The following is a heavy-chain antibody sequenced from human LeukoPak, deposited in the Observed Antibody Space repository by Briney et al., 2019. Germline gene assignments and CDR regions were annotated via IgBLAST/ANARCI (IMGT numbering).Heavy chain of an antibody. V-gene: IGHV3-53*05. J-gene: IGHJ4*02. CDR1: GFTVSSNY. CDR2: IYSGGST. CDR3: ARGWVETSSWEEYFDY. Sequence: GGSLRLSCAASGFTVSSNYMSWVRQAPGKGLEWVSVIYSGGSTYYADSVKGRFTISRDNSKNTLYLQMNSLRSEDTAVYYCARGWVETSSWEEYFDYWGQGTLVTVSS. D-gene: IGHD6-13*01.